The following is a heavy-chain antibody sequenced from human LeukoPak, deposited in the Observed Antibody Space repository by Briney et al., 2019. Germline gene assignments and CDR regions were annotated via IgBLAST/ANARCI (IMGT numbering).Heavy chain of an antibody. V-gene: IGHV4-59*01. CDR2: IYYSGST. J-gene: IGHJ3*02. Sequence: KPSETLSLTCTVSGGSISSYYWSWIRQPPGKGLVGIGYIYYSGSTNYNPSLKSRVTISVDTSKNQFSLKLSSVTAADTAVYYCARGGVGDLFDAFDIWGQGTMVTVSS. CDR3: ARGGVGDLFDAFDI. CDR1: GGSISSYY. D-gene: IGHD5-24*01.